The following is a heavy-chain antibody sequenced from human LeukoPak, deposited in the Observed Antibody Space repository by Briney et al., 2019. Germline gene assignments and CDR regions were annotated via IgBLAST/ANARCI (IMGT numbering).Heavy chain of an antibody. V-gene: IGHV3-9*01. CDR3: AKALSSVVAGTNFDY. J-gene: IGHJ4*02. CDR2: ISWNSGSI. Sequence: GRSLRLSCAASGFTFDDYAMHWVPQAPGHGLEWVSGISWNSGSIGYADSVKGRFTISRDNAKNSLYLQMNSLRAEDTALYYCAKALSSVVAGTNFDYWGQGTLVTVSS. D-gene: IGHD6-19*01. CDR1: GFTFDDYA.